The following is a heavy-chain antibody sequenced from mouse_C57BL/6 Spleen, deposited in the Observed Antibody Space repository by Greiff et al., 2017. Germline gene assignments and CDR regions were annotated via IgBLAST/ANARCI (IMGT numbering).Heavy chain of an antibody. CDR2: ISSGSSTI. CDR3: ARRVYYYGSSWAYYAMDY. V-gene: IGHV5-17*01. J-gene: IGHJ4*01. Sequence: EVKLMESGGGLVKPGGSLKLSCAASGFTFSDYGMHWVRQAPEKGLEWVAYISSGSSTIYYADTVKGRFTISRDNAKNTLFLQMTSLRSEDTAMYYCARRVYYYGSSWAYYAMDYWGQGTSVTVSS. CDR1: GFTFSDYG. D-gene: IGHD1-1*01.